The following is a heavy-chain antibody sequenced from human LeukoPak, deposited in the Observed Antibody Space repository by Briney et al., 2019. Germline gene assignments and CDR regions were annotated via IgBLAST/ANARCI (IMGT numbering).Heavy chain of an antibody. D-gene: IGHD5-18*01. V-gene: IGHV3-30*18. CDR1: GFSISNYW. Sequence: GGSLRLSCAASGFSISNYWMNWVRQAPGKGLQWVAAISYDGSNKYYADSVKGRFSISRDNSKNTLFLQMHSLRAEDTAVYYCAKDRVDTAMGTYYFDYWGQGTLVTVSS. CDR2: ISYDGSNK. J-gene: IGHJ4*02. CDR3: AKDRVDTAMGTYYFDY.